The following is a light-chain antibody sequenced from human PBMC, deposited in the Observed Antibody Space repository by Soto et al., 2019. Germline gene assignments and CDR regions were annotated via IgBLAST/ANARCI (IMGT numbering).Light chain of an antibody. Sequence: QSVLTQPPSVSGAPGQRGVISCTGTTSNIGASYAVQWYQQLPGTAPKLLIYDHRNRPSGVPDRFSGSKSGTSASPANTGVQAEDEAIYYCHAYDNNFSGSAVFGGGTKLPVL. J-gene: IGLJ2*01. CDR3: HAYDNNFSGSAV. CDR2: DHR. CDR1: TSNIGASYA. V-gene: IGLV1-40*01.